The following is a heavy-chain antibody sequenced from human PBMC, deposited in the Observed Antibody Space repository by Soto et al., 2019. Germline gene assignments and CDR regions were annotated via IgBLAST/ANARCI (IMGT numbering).Heavy chain of an antibody. CDR2: IWYDGSNK. CDR1: GFTFSSYG. V-gene: IGHV3-33*01. Sequence: QVQLVESGGGVVQPGRSLRLSCAASGFTFSSYGMHWVRQAPGKGLEWVAVIWYDGSNKYFADSVKGRFPISRDNSKNTLYLQMSSLRAEDTAVYYCARDVLIVSVAGTVGIDYWGQGTLVTVSS. J-gene: IGHJ4*02. D-gene: IGHD6-19*01. CDR3: ARDVLIVSVAGTVGIDY.